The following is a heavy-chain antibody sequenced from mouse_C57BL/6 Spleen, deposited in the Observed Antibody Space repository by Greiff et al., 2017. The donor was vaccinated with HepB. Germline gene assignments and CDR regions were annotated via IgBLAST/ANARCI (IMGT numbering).Heavy chain of an antibody. D-gene: IGHD2-5*01. V-gene: IGHV1-39*01. Sequence: EVQLQQSGPELVKPGASVKISCKASGYSFTDYNMNWVKQSNGKSLEWIGVIHPNYGTTSYNQKCKGKATLTVYQSSCTAYMQLNSLTSEDSAVYYCARGWVCSNYGADYWGQGTSVTVSS. J-gene: IGHJ4*01. CDR1: GYSFTDYN. CDR3: ARGWVCSNYGADY. CDR2: IHPNYGTT.